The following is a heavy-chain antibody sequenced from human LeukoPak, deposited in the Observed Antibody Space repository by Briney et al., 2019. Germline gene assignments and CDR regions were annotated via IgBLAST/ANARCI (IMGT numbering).Heavy chain of an antibody. Sequence: PGGSLRLSCAASGLSFSSYVMSWVRQAPGKGLEWVSVISGSGGSTYYADSVRGRFTISRDNSKNTLYLQMNSLRAEDTAVYYCAKDQSIVMVSAKDYWGQGTLVTVSS. V-gene: IGHV3-23*01. CDR1: GLSFSSYV. D-gene: IGHD2-21*02. J-gene: IGHJ4*02. CDR2: ISGSGGST. CDR3: AKDQSIVMVSAKDY.